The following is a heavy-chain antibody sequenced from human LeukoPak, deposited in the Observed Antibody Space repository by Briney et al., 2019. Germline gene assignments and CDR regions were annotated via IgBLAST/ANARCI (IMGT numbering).Heavy chain of an antibody. J-gene: IGHJ6*03. V-gene: IGHV3-66*01. Sequence: GGSLRLSCAASGFTVSSNYMSWVRQAPGKGLEGVSVIYSGGSTYYADSVKGRFTISRDNSKNTLYLQMNSLRAEDTAVYYCARGNVGVMVYYYMDVWGKGTTVTISS. CDR1: GFTVSSNY. CDR2: IYSGGST. CDR3: ARGNVGVMVYYYMDV. D-gene: IGHD2-8*01.